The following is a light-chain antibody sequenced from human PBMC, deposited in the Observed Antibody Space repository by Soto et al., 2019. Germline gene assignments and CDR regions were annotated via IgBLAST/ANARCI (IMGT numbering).Light chain of an antibody. CDR1: SGSVSTSYY. V-gene: IGLV8-61*01. J-gene: IGLJ3*02. CDR3: VLYMGSGISV. CDR2: STN. Sequence: QAVVTQEPSFSLSPGRTVTLTCGLTSGSVSTSYYPSWYQQTPGQAPRTLIYSTNTRSSGVPDRFSGSILGNKAALTITGAQADDESDYYCVLYMGSGISVLGGGTKLTVL.